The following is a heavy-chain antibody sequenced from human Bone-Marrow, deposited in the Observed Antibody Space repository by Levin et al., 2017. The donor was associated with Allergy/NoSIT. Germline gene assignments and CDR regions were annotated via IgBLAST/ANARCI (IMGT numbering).Heavy chain of an antibody. CDR2: IYYSGST. CDR3: ARDLARYSGYDWHFDY. D-gene: IGHD5-12*01. V-gene: IGHV4-61*01. CDR1: GGSVSSGSYY. Sequence: SQTLSLTCTVSGGSVSSGSYYWSWIRQPPGKGLEWIGYIYYSGSTNYNPSLKSRVTISVDTSKNQFSLKLSSVTAADTAVYYCARDLARYSGYDWHFDYWGQGTLVTVSS. J-gene: IGHJ4*02.